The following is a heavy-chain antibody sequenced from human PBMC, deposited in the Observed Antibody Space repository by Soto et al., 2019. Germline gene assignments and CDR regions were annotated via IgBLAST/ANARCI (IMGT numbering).Heavy chain of an antibody. V-gene: IGHV1-2*04. CDR2: INPNSGGT. J-gene: IGHJ6*02. CDR3: AREMGSIAARPFRVSYYYYGMDV. CDR1: GYTFTGYY. D-gene: IGHD6-6*01. Sequence: GASVKVSCKASGYTFTGYYMHWVRQAPGQGLEWMGWINPNSGGTNYAQKFQGWVTMTRDTSISTAYMELSRLRSDDTAVYYCAREMGSIAARPFRVSYYYYGMDVWGQGTTVTVSS.